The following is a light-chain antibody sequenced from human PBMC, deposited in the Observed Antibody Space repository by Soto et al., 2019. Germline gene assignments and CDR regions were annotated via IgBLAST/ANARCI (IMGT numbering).Light chain of an antibody. Sequence: QSVLTQPRSVSGSPGQSVTISCTGTSSDVGGYNYVSWYQQHPGKAPKLMIYDVSKRPSGVPDRFSGSKSGNTPSLTISGLQAEDEADYYCCSYAGSYTWVFGGGTKLTV. CDR2: DVS. CDR3: CSYAGSYTWV. CDR1: SSDVGGYNY. V-gene: IGLV2-11*01. J-gene: IGLJ3*02.